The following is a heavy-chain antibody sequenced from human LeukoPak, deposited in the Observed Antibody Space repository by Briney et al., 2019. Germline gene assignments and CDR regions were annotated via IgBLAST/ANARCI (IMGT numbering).Heavy chain of an antibody. Sequence: GGSLRLSCAASGFTFSSYWMHWVRQAPGKGLVWVSRINSGGSSTSYADSVKGRFTISRDNAKNTLYLQMNSLRAEDTAVYYCARETTLTGYSSGLGFNYWGQGTLVTVSS. CDR2: INSGGSST. J-gene: IGHJ4*02. CDR1: GFTFSSYW. CDR3: ARETTLTGYSSGLGFNY. D-gene: IGHD6-19*01. V-gene: IGHV3-74*01.